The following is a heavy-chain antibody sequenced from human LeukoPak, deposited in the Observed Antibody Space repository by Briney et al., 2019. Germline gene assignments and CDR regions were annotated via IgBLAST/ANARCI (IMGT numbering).Heavy chain of an antibody. Sequence: SETLSLTCAVYGGSFSGYYWSWIRQPPGKGLEWIGEINHSGSTNYNPSLKSRVTISVDTSKNQFSLKLSSVTAADTAVYYCAREYGYGSHFDPWGQGTLVTVSS. J-gene: IGHJ5*02. CDR1: GGSFSGYY. V-gene: IGHV4-34*01. CDR2: INHSGST. CDR3: AREYGYGSHFDP. D-gene: IGHD4-17*01.